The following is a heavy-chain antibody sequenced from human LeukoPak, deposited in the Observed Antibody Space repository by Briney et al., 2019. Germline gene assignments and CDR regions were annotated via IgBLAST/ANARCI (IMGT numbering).Heavy chain of an antibody. CDR3: ASTRRAVAGPKSIDY. CDR2: INHSGST. D-gene: IGHD6-19*01. Sequence: SETLSLTCAVYGGSFSGYYRSWIRQPPGKGLEWIGEINHSGSTNYNPSLKSRVTISVDTSENQFSLKLSSVTAADTAVYYCASTRRAVAGPKSIDYWGQGTLVTVSS. J-gene: IGHJ4*02. CDR1: GGSFSGYY. V-gene: IGHV4-34*01.